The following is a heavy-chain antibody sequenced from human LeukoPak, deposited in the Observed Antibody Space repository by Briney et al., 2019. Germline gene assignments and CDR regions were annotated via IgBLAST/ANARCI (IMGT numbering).Heavy chain of an antibody. V-gene: IGHV4-59*01. CDR2: ISYSGST. CDR3: ARTFRGFDY. D-gene: IGHD3-16*01. Sequence: SETLSLTCTVSGGSISSYYWSWIRQPPGKGLEWIGYISYSGSTNYNPSLKSRVIIPVDTSKNQFSLKLSSVTAADTAVYYCARTFRGFDYWCEGALVAVSS. J-gene: IGHJ4*02. CDR1: GGSISSYY.